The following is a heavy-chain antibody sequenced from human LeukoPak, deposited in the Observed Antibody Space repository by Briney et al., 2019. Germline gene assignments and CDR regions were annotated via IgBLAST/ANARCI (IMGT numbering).Heavy chain of an antibody. D-gene: IGHD5-24*01. CDR2: ISYDGSNK. J-gene: IGHJ6*03. CDR3: NYYYYMDV. Sequence: PGGSLRLSCAASGFTFSNYAMHWVRQAPGKGLEWVAVISYDGSNKYYADSVKGRFTISRDNSKNTLYLQMNSLRGEDCARCRDNYYYYMDVWGKGTTVTVFS. CDR1: GFTFSNYA. V-gene: IGHV3-30-3*01.